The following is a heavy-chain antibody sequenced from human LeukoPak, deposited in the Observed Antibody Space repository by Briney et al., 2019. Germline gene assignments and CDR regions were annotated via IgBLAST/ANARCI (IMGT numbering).Heavy chain of an antibody. J-gene: IGHJ4*02. CDR3: TTDRELENFDY. D-gene: IGHD3-10*01. Sequence: GGSLRLSCAASGFTFSNAWMSWVRQAPGKGLEWVGRIKRKTDGGTTDYAAPVKGRFTISRDDSKSTLYLQMNSLKIEDTAVYYCTTDRELENFDYWGQGTLVTVSS. CDR1: GFTFSNAW. V-gene: IGHV3-15*01. CDR2: IKRKTDGGTT.